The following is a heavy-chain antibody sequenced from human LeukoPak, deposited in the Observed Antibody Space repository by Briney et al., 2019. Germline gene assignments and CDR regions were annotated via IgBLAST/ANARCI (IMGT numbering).Heavy chain of an antibody. J-gene: IGHJ4*02. Sequence: SETLSLTCTVSGGSISNYYWNWIRHPPGKGLEWIGYIFYTGSTKYNPSLKSRVTISVDTSKNQFSLKLSSVTAADTAVYYCARVSVHGYSDYWGQGTLVTVSS. CDR1: GGSISNYY. V-gene: IGHV4-59*01. CDR2: IFYTGST. D-gene: IGHD2-8*01. CDR3: ARVSVHGYSDY.